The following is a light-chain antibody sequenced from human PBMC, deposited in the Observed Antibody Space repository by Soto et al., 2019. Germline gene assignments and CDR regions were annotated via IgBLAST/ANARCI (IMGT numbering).Light chain of an antibody. CDR2: AAS. J-gene: IGKJ3*01. CDR3: QKYSSVPF. Sequence: DIQMTQSPTSLSASVGDRVTITCRASQDIRNFVAWYQQNPGKAPKLLIYAASTLQSGVPSRFSGSGSGTDFTLTINSLQPEDVATYSCQKYSSVPFFGPGTKVEIK. CDR1: QDIRNF. V-gene: IGKV1-27*01.